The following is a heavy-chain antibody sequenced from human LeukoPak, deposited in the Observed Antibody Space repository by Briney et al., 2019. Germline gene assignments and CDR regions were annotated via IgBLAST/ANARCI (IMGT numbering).Heavy chain of an antibody. CDR1: GFTLSSYG. D-gene: IGHD2-15*01. CDR3: ARGVAATRHGMDV. J-gene: IGHJ6*02. Sequence: PGGSLRLSCAVSGFTLSSYGMHWVRQAQGKGLEWVAVISYDGSDKYYPDSVKGRFTISRDNSKNTLYLQMNSLRDEDTAVYYCARGVAATRHGMDVWGQGTTVTVSS. CDR2: ISYDGSDK. V-gene: IGHV3-30*03.